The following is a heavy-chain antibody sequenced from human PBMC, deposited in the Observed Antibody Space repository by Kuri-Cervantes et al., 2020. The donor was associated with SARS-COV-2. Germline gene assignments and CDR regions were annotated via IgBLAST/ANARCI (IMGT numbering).Heavy chain of an antibody. V-gene: IGHV3-48*03. CDR1: GFTFSSYE. Sequence: GGSLRLSCAASGFTFSSYEMNWVRQAPGKGLEWVSYISSSGSTRYYADSVKGRFTISRDNAKNSLYLQMNSLRAEDTAVYYCAKDRSGGFFDYWGQGTLVTVSS. CDR2: ISSSGSTR. CDR3: AKDRSGGFFDY. J-gene: IGHJ4*02. D-gene: IGHD4-23*01.